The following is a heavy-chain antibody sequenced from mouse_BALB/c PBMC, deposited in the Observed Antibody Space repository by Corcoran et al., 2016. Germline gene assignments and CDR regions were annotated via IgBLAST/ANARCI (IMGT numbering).Heavy chain of an antibody. CDR2: IDPETGGT. Sequence: QVQRQQSGAELVRPGASVTLSCKASGYTYTDYEMHWVKQTPVHGLEWIGAIDPETGGTAYNQKFKGKATLTADKSSSTAYMELRSLTSEDSAVYYCTRDGNYDYWGQGTTLTVSS. CDR3: TRDGNYDY. V-gene: IGHV1-15*01. J-gene: IGHJ2*01. D-gene: IGHD2-1*01. CDR1: GYTYTDYE.